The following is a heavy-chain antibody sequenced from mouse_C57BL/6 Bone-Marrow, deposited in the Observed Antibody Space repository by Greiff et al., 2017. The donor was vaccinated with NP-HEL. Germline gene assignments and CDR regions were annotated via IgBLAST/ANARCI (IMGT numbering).Heavy chain of an antibody. V-gene: IGHV2-2*01. CDR1: GFSLTSYG. J-gene: IGHJ3*01. CDR3: ARNPFAY. Sequence: VQLQQSGPGLVQPSQSLSITCTVSGFSLTSYGVHWVRQSPGKGLEWLGVIWSGGSTDYNAAFISRLSISKDKSKSQVFFKMNILQADDTAIYYSARNPFAYWGQGTLVTVSA. CDR2: IWSGGST.